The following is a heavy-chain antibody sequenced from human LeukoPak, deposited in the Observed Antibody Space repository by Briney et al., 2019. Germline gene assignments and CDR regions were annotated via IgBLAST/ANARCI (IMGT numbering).Heavy chain of an antibody. CDR1: GFTFSSYS. CDR3: ARAPGGFHGDYSPIAY. J-gene: IGHJ4*02. D-gene: IGHD4-17*01. V-gene: IGHV3-30*03. CDR2: TSDDGSTK. Sequence: GGSLRLSCAASGFTFSSYSMNWVRQAPGKGLQWLALTSDDGSTKYYADSVKGRFTISRDNSQNTLFLQMNSLRAEETAMYYCARAPGGFHGDYSPIAYWGQGTLVTVSS.